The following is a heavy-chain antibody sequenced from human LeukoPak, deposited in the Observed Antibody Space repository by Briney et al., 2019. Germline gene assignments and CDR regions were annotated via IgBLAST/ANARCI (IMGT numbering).Heavy chain of an antibody. CDR2: INHSGST. D-gene: IGHD3-22*01. V-gene: IGHV4-34*01. J-gene: IGHJ4*02. CDR1: GGSFSGHY. CDR3: ARIALDDDSNPYYRLYYFDS. Sequence: PSETLSLTCAVYGGSFSGHYWSWIRQPPGKGLEWIGEINHSGSTNYNPSLKSRVTILVDTSKNQFSLKLRSVTAADTAVYYCARIALDDDSNPYYRLYYFDSWGQGTLVTVSS.